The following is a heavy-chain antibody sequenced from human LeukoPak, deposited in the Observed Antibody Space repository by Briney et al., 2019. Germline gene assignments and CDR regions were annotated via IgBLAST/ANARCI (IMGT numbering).Heavy chain of an antibody. J-gene: IGHJ2*01. CDR1: GFTFSSFW. CDR3: ARDIRSYWYFDL. Sequence: PGGSLRLSCAASGFTFSSFWMSWVRQAPGKGLEWVANIKEDGSEQYYVDSVKGRFTISRDSAKNSLYLQMNSLRAEDTAVYYCARDIRSYWYFDLWGRGTLVTVSS. D-gene: IGHD1-14*01. CDR2: IKEDGSEQ. V-gene: IGHV3-7*01.